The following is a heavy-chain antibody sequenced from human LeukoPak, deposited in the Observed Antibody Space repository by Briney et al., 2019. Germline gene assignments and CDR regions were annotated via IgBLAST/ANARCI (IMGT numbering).Heavy chain of an antibody. J-gene: IGHJ3*02. CDR3: ARATYYYDSTCAHDAFDI. V-gene: IGHV4-38-2*02. Sequence: SETLSLTCTVSGYSISSGYYWGWIRQPPGKGLEWIGSIYHSGSTYYNPSLKSRVTISVDTSENQFSLKLSSVTAADTAVYYCARATYYYDSTCAHDAFDIWGQGTMVTVSS. CDR1: GYSISSGYY. CDR2: IYHSGST. D-gene: IGHD3-22*01.